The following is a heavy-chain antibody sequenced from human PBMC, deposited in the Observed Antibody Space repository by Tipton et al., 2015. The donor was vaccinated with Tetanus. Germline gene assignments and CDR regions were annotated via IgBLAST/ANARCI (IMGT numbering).Heavy chain of an antibody. CDR2: INHSGST. CDR3: ARGGSYSYGPRGFDL. D-gene: IGHD5-18*01. Sequence: LRLSCAVYGGAFSGHYWSWIRQSPGKGLEWIGEINHSGSTTYSPSFKSRVTISVDTPKNHFSLKLTSLTVADTAVYYCARGGSYSYGPRGFDLWGRGTLVTVSS. J-gene: IGHJ2*01. V-gene: IGHV4-34*01. CDR1: GGAFSGHY.